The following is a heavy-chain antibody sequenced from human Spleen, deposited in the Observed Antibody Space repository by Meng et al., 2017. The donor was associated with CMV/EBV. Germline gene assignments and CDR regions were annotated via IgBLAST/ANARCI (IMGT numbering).Heavy chain of an antibody. CDR2: IYYSAST. D-gene: IGHD3-3*02. J-gene: IGHJ5*02. CDR1: GESISSSSYY. CDR3: ARDRISPRSWFDP. V-gene: IGHV4-39*07. Sequence: TVSGESISSSSYYWGWIRQPPGMGLEWIGNIYYSASTYYNPSLQSRVTISVDTSKNQFSLKLTSVTAADTAVYYCARDRISPRSWFDPWGQGTLVTVSS.